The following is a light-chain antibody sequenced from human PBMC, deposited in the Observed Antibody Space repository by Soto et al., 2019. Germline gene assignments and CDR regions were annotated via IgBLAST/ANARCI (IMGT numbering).Light chain of an antibody. CDR2: AAS. V-gene: IGKV3-15*01. CDR3: QQYGSSPIT. CDR1: PTVATN. Sequence: ETVMSQSPVTLSVTPGERATLSCRASPTVATNLAWYQHKPGQTPRLLIYAASTRATRIPARFSGSGSETEFTLTITRPQAEDFAVYYRQQYGSSPITFGQGTLLEIK. J-gene: IGKJ5*01.